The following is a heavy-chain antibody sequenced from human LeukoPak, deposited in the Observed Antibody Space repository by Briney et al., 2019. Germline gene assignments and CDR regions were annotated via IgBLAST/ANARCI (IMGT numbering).Heavy chain of an antibody. V-gene: IGHV4-59*11. D-gene: IGHD5-12*01. Sequence: SETLSLTCSVSGGSIKSHYYTWIRQSPGKGLEWIGYVYYSGTTSYNPSLESRVSISDDTSKNQVFLWLTSVTAADTAVYYCATSLYGDYEADYWGPGILVTVSS. CDR2: VYYSGTT. CDR3: ATSLYGDYEADY. J-gene: IGHJ4*02. CDR1: GGSIKSHY.